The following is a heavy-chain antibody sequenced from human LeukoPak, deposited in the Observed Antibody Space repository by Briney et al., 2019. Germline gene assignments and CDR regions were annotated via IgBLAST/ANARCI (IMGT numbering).Heavy chain of an antibody. CDR3: ARDRGIVGAIIDY. J-gene: IGHJ4*02. CDR1: GFTVSSNY. CDR2: IYSGGST. V-gene: IGHV3-53*01. Sequence: PGGSLRLSCAASGFTVSSNYMSWVRQAPGKGLEWVSVIYSGGSTYYADSVKGRFTISRDNSKNTLYLQMNSLRAEDTAVYYCARDRGIVGAIIDYWGQGTLVTVSS. D-gene: IGHD1-26*01.